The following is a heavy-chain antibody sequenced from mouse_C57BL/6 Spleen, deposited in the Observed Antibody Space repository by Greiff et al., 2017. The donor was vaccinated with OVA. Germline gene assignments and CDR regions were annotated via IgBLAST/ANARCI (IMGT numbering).Heavy chain of an antibody. Sequence: EVKLVESGGGLVQPGGSLKLSCAASGFTFSDYYMYWVRQTPEKRLEWVAYISNGGGSTYYPDTVKGRFTISRDNAKNTLYLQMSRLKSEDTAMYYCARLRSNYDYAMDYWGQGTSVTVSS. V-gene: IGHV5-12*01. CDR3: ARLRSNYDYAMDY. J-gene: IGHJ4*01. D-gene: IGHD1-1*01. CDR1: GFTFSDYY. CDR2: ISNGGGST.